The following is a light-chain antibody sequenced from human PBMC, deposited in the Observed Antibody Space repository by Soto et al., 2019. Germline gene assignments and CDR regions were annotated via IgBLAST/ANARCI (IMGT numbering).Light chain of an antibody. Sequence: EIVLTQSPGTLSLSPGETATLSCRASQSINNNFLAWYQQRPGQAPRLLIFRVSSRASGIPDKFRGSGSWTDFTLTITRLEPEDFALYYCQQYTNLPRTFGQGTKVEIK. CDR1: QSINNNF. V-gene: IGKV3-20*01. CDR3: QQYTNLPRT. J-gene: IGKJ1*01. CDR2: RVS.